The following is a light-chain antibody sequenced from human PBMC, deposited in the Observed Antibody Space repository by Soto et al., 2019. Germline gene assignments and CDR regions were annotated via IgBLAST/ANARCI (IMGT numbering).Light chain of an antibody. V-gene: IGKV3-15*01. CDR1: QSVSSN. CDR3: QQYNNWLRT. Sequence: EIVMSQSPATLSVSPGERATLSCRASQSVSSNLAWYQQKPGQAPRLLIYAASTRATGIPARFSGSGSGTDFTLTISSLQTEDFAVYYCQQYNNWLRTFGQGTKVEIK. CDR2: AAS. J-gene: IGKJ1*01.